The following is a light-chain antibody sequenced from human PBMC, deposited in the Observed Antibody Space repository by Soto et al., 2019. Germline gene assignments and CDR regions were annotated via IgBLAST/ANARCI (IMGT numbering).Light chain of an antibody. CDR2: TAS. J-gene: IGKJ1*01. V-gene: IGKV1-5*03. CDR3: QQDRDASWT. CDR1: QSIGLW. Sequence: IQMTQSPSTVSASVGDRVAITCRASQSIGLWLAWYQQKPGKAPRFLIYTASTLLGGVPSRFSGSGSGTEFPLTLSSLQPDDFATYYGQQDRDASWTVGQGTKVEI.